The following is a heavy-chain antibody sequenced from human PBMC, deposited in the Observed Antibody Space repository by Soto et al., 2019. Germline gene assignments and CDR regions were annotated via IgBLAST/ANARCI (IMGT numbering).Heavy chain of an antibody. J-gene: IGHJ6*02. Sequence: PGRSLRLSCAASGFTFSSYAMHWVRQAPGKGLEWVAVISYDGSNKYYADSVKGRFTISRDNSKNTLYLQMNSLRAEDTAVYYCARDVGIQLWLRVYYYYGMDVWGQGTTVTVSS. CDR1: GFTFSSYA. CDR2: ISYDGSNK. V-gene: IGHV3-30-3*01. CDR3: ARDVGIQLWLRVYYYYGMDV. D-gene: IGHD5-18*01.